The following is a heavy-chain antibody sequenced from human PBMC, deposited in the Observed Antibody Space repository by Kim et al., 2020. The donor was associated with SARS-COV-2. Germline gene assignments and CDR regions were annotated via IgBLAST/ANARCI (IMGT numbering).Heavy chain of an antibody. V-gene: IGHV3-30-3*01. CDR1: GFTFSSYA. CDR2: ISYDGSNK. CDR3: ARATWIVGYFDY. D-gene: IGHD2-21*01. Sequence: GGSLRLSCAASGFTFSSYAMHWVRQAPGKGLEWVAVISYDGSNKYYADSVKGRFTISRDNSKNTLYLQMNSLRAEDTAVYYCARATWIVGYFDYWGQGTL. J-gene: IGHJ4*02.